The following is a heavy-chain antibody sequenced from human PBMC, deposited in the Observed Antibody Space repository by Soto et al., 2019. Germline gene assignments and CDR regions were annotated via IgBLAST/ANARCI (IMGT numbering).Heavy chain of an antibody. V-gene: IGHV3-9*01. CDR3: AKDGLHLGESYYYMDV. CDR2: ISWNSGSI. D-gene: IGHD3-16*01. Sequence: GGSLRLSCAASGFTFDDYAMHWVRQAPGKGLEWVSGISWNSGSIGYADSVKGRFTISRDNAKNSLYLQMNSLRAEDTALYYCAKDGLHLGESYYYMDVWGKGTTVTVSS. CDR1: GFTFDDYA. J-gene: IGHJ6*03.